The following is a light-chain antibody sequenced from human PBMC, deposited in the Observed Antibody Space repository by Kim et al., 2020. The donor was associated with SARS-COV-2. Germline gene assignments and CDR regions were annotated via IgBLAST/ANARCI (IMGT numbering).Light chain of an antibody. V-gene: IGKV3-11*01. CDR1: QSVSSY. CDR2: DAS. CDR3: QQRSNWPPYT. Sequence: EIVLTQSPATLSLSPGERATLSCRASQSVSSYLASYQQKPGQAPRLLIYDASNRATGIPARFSGSGSGTDFTLTISSLEPEDFAVYYCQQRSNWPPYTFGQGTKLEI. J-gene: IGKJ2*01.